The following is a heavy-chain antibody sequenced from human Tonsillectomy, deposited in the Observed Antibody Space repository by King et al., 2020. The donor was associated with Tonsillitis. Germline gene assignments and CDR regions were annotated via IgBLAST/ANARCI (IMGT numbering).Heavy chain of an antibody. J-gene: IGHJ6*02. CDR1: GFTVSSNY. Sequence: VQLVESGGGLIQPGGSLRLSCAASGFTVSSNYMSWVRQAPGKGLEWVSVIYSGGSTYYADSVKGRFTISRDNSKNTLYLQMNSLRAEDTAVYYCARGAGTTFFYYDDGMDVWGQGTTVTVSS. CDR2: IYSGGST. V-gene: IGHV3-53*01. CDR3: ARGAGTTFFYYDDGMDV. D-gene: IGHD1-7*01.